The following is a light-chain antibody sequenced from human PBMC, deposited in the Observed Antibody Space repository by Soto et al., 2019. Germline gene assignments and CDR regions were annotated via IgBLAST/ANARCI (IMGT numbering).Light chain of an antibody. CDR3: QSYDTTLGGYV. CDR1: SSNIGSEFD. CDR2: GNT. Sequence: QSVLTQPPSLSGAPGQRVTISCIGSSSNIGSEFDVHWYQHILGTAPKLLIYGNTNRPSGVPDRFSGSKSGTSASLVITGLQADDEGDYYCQSYDTTLGGYVFGTGTKLTVL. J-gene: IGLJ1*01. V-gene: IGLV1-40*01.